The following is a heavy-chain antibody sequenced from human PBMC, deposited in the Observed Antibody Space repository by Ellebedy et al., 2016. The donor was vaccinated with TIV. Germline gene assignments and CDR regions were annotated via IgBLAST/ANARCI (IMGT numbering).Heavy chain of an antibody. Sequence: PGGSLRLSCAASGFTFSDYHMSWNRQAPGRGLEWISYINTGSSYTKYADSVWGRFTISRDNSKRSLYLQMNNLRVEDTGVYYCAREGNHKPFDYWGQGTLVTVSS. CDR2: INTGSSYT. V-gene: IGHV3-11*06. J-gene: IGHJ4*02. D-gene: IGHD3-10*01. CDR1: GFTFSDYH. CDR3: AREGNHKPFDY.